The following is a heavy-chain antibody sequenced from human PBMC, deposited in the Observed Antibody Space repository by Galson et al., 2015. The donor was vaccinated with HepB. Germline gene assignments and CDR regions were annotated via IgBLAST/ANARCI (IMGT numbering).Heavy chain of an antibody. CDR3: AREAAAGTLRGGFWY. V-gene: IGHV1-69*13. CDR2: IIPIFGIA. CDR1: GGTFSSYA. Sequence: SVKVSCKASGGTFSSYAISWVRQAPGQGLEWMGGIIPIFGIANYAQKFQGRVTITADESTSTAYMELSSLRSEDTAVYYCAREAAAGTLRGGFWYWGQGTLVTVSS. J-gene: IGHJ4*02. D-gene: IGHD6-13*01.